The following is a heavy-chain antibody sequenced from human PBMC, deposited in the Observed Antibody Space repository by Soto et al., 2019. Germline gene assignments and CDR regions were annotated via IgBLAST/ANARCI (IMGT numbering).Heavy chain of an antibody. J-gene: IGHJ6*02. CDR3: ARGTLVSGVGTYYYYGMDV. V-gene: IGHV1-8*01. D-gene: IGHD2-8*01. Sequence: ASVKVSCKASGYTFTSYDINWVRQATGQGLEWMGWMNPNSGNTGYAQKFQGRVTMTRNTSISTAYMELSSLRSEDTAVYYCARGTLVSGVGTYYYYGMDVWGQGTKVTVSS. CDR2: MNPNSGNT. CDR1: GYTFTSYD.